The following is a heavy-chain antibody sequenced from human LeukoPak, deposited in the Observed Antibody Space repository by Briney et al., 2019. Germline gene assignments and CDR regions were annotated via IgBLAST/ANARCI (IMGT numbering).Heavy chain of an antibody. CDR1: GYTFTSYY. CDR3: ARGLENSWYTTGALAAY. D-gene: IGHD6-13*01. Sequence: PWASVKVSCKASGYTFTSYYMHWVRQAPGQGLEWMGIINPSGGSTSYAQKFQGRVAMTRNTSISTAHLEMTSLRSEDTAVYFCARGLENSWYTTGALAAYWGQGTLVTVSS. V-gene: IGHV1-46*01. J-gene: IGHJ4*02. CDR2: INPSGGST.